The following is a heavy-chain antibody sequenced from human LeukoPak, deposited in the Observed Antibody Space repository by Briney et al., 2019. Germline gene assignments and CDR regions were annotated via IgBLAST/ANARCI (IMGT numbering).Heavy chain of an antibody. D-gene: IGHD2/OR15-2a*01. Sequence: SETLSLTRAVYGGSFSGYYWSWIRQPPGKGLEWIGEINHSGSTNYNPSLKSRVTLSVDTSKNQFSLKLSSVTAADTAVYYCARGRGYNSFDYWGQGTLVTVSS. J-gene: IGHJ4*02. CDR3: ARGRGYNSFDY. CDR2: INHSGST. V-gene: IGHV4-34*01. CDR1: GGSFSGYY.